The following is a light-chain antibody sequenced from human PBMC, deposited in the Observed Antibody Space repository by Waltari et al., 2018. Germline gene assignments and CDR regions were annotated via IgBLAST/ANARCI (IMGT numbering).Light chain of an antibody. V-gene: IGKV1-9*01. J-gene: IGKJ4*01. Sequence: IQLTQSPSSLSASVGDRVTITCLASQGISSYLGWYQQKPGKAPKLLIYEASNLYSGVPSGVSVSGSGTDFTLTISSLQPEDFATYVCQQLSTYPLNFGGGTKVE. CDR2: EAS. CDR1: QGISSY. CDR3: QQLSTYPLN.